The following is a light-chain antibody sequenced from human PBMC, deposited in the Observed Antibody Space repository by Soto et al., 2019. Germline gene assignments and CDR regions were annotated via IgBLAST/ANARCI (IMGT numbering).Light chain of an antibody. CDR3: QQYNNWPPYT. J-gene: IGKJ2*01. V-gene: IGKV3-15*01. Sequence: EIVMTQSPATLSVSPGERATLSCRASQSVSSNLAWYQQKPGQSPRLLIYGASTRATGVPARFSGSGSGTEFTLTISSLQSEDFAVYYWQQYNNWPPYTFGQGTNLEI. CDR1: QSVSSN. CDR2: GAS.